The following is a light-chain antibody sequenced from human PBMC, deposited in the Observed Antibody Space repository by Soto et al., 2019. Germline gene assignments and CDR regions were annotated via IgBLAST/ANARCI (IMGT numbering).Light chain of an antibody. J-gene: IGKJ1*01. CDR3: QQYNSYSPT. Sequence: DIQMTQSPSTLSASVGDRVTITCRASQSISTWLAWYQQEPGKAPKLLIHKASSLQSGVPSGFSGSGSGTDFTLTISSLHPDDFATYYCQQYNSYSPTFGQGTRVEIK. CDR1: QSISTW. CDR2: KAS. V-gene: IGKV1-5*03.